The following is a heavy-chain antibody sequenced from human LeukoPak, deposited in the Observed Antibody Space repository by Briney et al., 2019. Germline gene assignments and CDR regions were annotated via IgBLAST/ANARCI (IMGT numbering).Heavy chain of an antibody. Sequence: ASVKVSCKASGYTFTSYDINWVRQATGQGLEWMGWMNPNSGNTGYAQKFQGRVTMTRNTSISTAYMELSSLRSEDTAVYYCARTESYSDYLYYYYGMDVWGQGTTVTVSS. J-gene: IGHJ6*02. CDR2: MNPNSGNT. D-gene: IGHD4-11*01. CDR3: ARTESYSDYLYYYYGMDV. CDR1: GYTFTSYD. V-gene: IGHV1-8*01.